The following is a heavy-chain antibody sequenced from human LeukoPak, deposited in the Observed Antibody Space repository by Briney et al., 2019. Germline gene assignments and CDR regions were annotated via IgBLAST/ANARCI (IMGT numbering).Heavy chain of an antibody. CDR3: AKDFRPSGLDP. D-gene: IGHD6-6*01. Sequence: GRSLRPSCAASGFTFSSYGMHWVRQAPGKGLEWVAVISYDGSNKYYADSVKGRFTISRDNSKNTLYLQMNSLRAEDTAVYCCAKDFRPSGLDPWGQGTLVTVSS. V-gene: IGHV3-30*18. CDR2: ISYDGSNK. J-gene: IGHJ5*02. CDR1: GFTFSSYG.